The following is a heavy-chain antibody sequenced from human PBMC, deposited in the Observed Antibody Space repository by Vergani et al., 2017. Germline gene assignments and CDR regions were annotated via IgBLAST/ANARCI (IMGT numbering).Heavy chain of an antibody. Sequence: QVQLVQSGAEVKKPGSSVKVSCKASGGTFSSYAISWVRQAPGQGLEWMGRIIPILGTANYAQKFQGRVTITADESTSTAYMELSSLRSEETAVYYWASVYQLLWAFDYWGQGTLVTVSS. CDR2: IIPILGTA. D-gene: IGHD2-2*01. J-gene: IGHJ4*02. CDR1: GGTFSSYA. V-gene: IGHV1-69*11. CDR3: ASVYQLLWAFDY.